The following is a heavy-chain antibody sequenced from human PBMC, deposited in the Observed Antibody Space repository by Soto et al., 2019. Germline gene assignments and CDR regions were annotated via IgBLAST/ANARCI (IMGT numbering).Heavy chain of an antibody. J-gene: IGHJ4*02. V-gene: IGHV3-21*01. CDR3: ARENGQWPGVFDY. D-gene: IGHD6-19*01. CDR2: ITSSSSYI. CDR1: GFTFSSYT. Sequence: EVQLVESGGGLVEPGGSLRLSCAASGFTFSSYTMNWVRQAPGKGLEWVSSITSSSSYIYYADSVKGRFTISRDNAKISLYLQMISLRAEDTAVYYCARENGQWPGVFDYWGQGTLVTVSS.